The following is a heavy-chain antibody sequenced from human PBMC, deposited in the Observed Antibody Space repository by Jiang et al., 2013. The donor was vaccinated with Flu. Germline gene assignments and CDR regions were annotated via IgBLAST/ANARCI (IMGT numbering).Heavy chain of an antibody. CDR2: TYYRSKWYN. Sequence: SSSSATWNWIRQSPSRGLEWLGRTYYRSKWYNDYAVSVKSRITINPDTSKNQFSLHLNSVTPEDTAVYYCARVNLPGWVADYYDMDVWGQGTTVSVSS. J-gene: IGHJ6*02. V-gene: IGHV6-1*01. CDR3: ARVNLPGWVADYYDMDV. CDR1: SSSSAT. D-gene: IGHD1-14*01.